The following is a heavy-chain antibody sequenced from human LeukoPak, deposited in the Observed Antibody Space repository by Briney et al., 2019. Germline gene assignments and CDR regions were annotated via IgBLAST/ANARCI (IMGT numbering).Heavy chain of an antibody. CDR1: GGSISSGGYY. V-gene: IGHV4-31*03. CDR2: IYYSGST. CDR3: ARGGGDSSGYYEYYFDY. Sequence: SETLSLTCTVSGGSISSGGYYWSWIRQHPGKGLEWIVYIYYSGSTYYDPSLKSRVTISVDTSKNQFSLKLSSVTAADTAVYYCARGGGDSSGYYEYYFDYWGQGTLVTVSS. J-gene: IGHJ4*02. D-gene: IGHD3-22*01.